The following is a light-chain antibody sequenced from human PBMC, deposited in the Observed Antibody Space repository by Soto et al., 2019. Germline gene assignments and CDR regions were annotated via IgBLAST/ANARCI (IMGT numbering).Light chain of an antibody. CDR3: QQYSRAPLT. J-gene: IGKJ1*01. CDR1: QSVSNNY. CDR2: GAS. Sequence: EIVFTQSPGTLSLSPGERATLSCRASQSVSNNYLAWYQQKPGQAPRLLIYGASNRATGIPDRFSASGSGTDFTLTISRLEPEDFAVYYCQQYSRAPLTFGQGTKVDIK. V-gene: IGKV3-20*01.